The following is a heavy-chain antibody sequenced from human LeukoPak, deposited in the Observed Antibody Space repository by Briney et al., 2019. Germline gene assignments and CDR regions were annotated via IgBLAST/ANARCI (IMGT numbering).Heavy chain of an antibody. Sequence: PGGSLRLSCAASGFTFSGYALHWVRQAPGKGLEWVAAISDDGGDTHNADSVKGRLTISRDNSKDTLFLQMNSLRVEDTAVYYCARDFGSPAVYYMDVWGKGTTVTVSS. CDR2: ISDDGGDT. J-gene: IGHJ6*03. D-gene: IGHD3-10*01. CDR1: GFTFSGYA. V-gene: IGHV3-30*04. CDR3: ARDFGSPAVYYMDV.